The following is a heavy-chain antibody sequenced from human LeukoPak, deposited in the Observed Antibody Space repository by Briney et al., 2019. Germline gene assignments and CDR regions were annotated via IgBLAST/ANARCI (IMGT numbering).Heavy chain of an antibody. D-gene: IGHD2-8*01. CDR3: ARSLGVDSDY. CDR1: GFTAISYS. Sequence: GGSLRLSFAAPGFTAISYSMTWVRQAQGKGLEWVSVIYSGGSTYYADSVKGRFTISRDNSKNTLYLQMNSLRAEDTAVYYCARSLGVDSDYWGQGTLVTVSS. CDR2: IYSGGST. J-gene: IGHJ4*02. V-gene: IGHV3-53*01.